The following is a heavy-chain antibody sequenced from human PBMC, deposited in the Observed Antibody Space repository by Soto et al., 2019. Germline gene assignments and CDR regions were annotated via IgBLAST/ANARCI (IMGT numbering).Heavy chain of an antibody. V-gene: IGHV1-69*13. CDR2: IIPIFGTA. J-gene: IGHJ6*02. D-gene: IGHD3-9*01. CDR3: ARDKVRGHYDILTGYYYYGMDV. Sequence: AAPGNVSCKASEGTISSYGISWVRQAPGQGLEWMGGIIPIFGTANYAQKFQGRVTITADESTSTAYMELSSLRSEDTAVYYCARDKVRGHYDILTGYYYYGMDVWGQGTTVTVYS. CDR1: EGTISSYG.